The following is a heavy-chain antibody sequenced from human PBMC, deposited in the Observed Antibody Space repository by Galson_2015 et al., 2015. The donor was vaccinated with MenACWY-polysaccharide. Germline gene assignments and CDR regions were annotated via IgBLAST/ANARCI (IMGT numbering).Heavy chain of an antibody. CDR1: GFPFSRYA. CDR3: AKGLGSFDF. V-gene: IGHV3-23*01. D-gene: IGHD3-10*01. Sequence: SLRLSCAASGFPFSRYAMTWVRQAPGKGLEWVSTFSGTDDNTYYAASVKGRFTISRDNSKNTLYLQMNSLRAEDTAIYYCAKGLGSFDFWGQGTLVTVPS. J-gene: IGHJ4*02. CDR2: FSGTDDNT.